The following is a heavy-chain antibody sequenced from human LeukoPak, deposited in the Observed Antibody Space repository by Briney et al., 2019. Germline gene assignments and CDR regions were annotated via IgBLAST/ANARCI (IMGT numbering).Heavy chain of an antibody. D-gene: IGHD1-26*01. J-gene: IGHJ4*02. Sequence: PSETLSLTCAVYGGSFSGYYWSWIRQPPGKGLEWIGEINHSGSTNYNPSLKSRVTISVDTSKNQFSLKLSSVTAADTAVYYCARGIVGATPFDYWGQGTLVTVSS. CDR2: INHSGST. V-gene: IGHV4-34*01. CDR1: GGSFSGYY. CDR3: ARGIVGATPFDY.